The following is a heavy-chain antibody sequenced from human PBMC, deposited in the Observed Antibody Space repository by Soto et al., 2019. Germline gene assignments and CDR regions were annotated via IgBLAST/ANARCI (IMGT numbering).Heavy chain of an antibody. CDR3: AKDQSVVVVVAATLLDY. CDR1: GFTFSSYG. J-gene: IGHJ4*02. Sequence: VQLVESGGGVVQPGRSLRLSCAASGFTFSSYGMHWVRQAPGKGLEWVAVISYDGSNKYYADSVKGRFTISRDNSKNTLYLQMNSLRAEDTAVYYCAKDQSVVVVVAATLLDYWGQGTLVTVSS. V-gene: IGHV3-30*18. D-gene: IGHD2-15*01. CDR2: ISYDGSNK.